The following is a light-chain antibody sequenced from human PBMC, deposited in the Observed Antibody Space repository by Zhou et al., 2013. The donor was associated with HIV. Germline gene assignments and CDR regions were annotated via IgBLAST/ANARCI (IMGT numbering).Light chain of an antibody. CDR1: HSLMHSDGNTY. J-gene: IGKJ1*01. V-gene: IGKV2-30*02. CDR3: MQGTHWPRT. Sequence: DVVMTQSPLSLPVTLGQPASISCRSSHSLMHSDGNTYLNWFHQRPGQSPRRLIYKVSNRDSGVPDRFSGSGSGSDFTLTITRVEAEDVGVYYCMQGTHWPRTFGHGT. CDR2: KVS.